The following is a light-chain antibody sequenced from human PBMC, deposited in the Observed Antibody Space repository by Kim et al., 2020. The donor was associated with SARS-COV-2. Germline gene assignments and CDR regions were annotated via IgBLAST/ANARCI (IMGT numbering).Light chain of an antibody. CDR1: QSMSSY. V-gene: IGKV1-39*01. CDR3: QQSYSTPQT. Sequence: AAVGDRVTITCRASQSMSSYLNWYQQRPGKDPKLLIYAASSLQSGVPSRFSGSGSGTDFTLTISSLQPEDFATYYCQQSYSTPQTFGQGTKLEI. CDR2: AAS. J-gene: IGKJ2*01.